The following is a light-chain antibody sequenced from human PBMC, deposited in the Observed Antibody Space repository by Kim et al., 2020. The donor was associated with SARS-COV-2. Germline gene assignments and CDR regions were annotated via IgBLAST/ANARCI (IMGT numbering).Light chain of an antibody. CDR3: QQYYTFPLT. J-gene: IGKJ4*01. CDR1: QGIGSY. V-gene: IGKV1D-8*03. Sequence: VIWMTQSPSLLSASTGDRVTISCRMSQGIGSYLAWYQQKPGKAPELLISAASTLQSGVPSRFSGSGSGTDFTLTISRLQSEDFATYYCQQYYTFPLTFAGGTKVDIK. CDR2: AAS.